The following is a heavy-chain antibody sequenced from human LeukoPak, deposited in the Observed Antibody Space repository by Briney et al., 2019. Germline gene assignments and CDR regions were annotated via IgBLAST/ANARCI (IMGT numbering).Heavy chain of an antibody. CDR2: IYYSGYT. CDR3: ARLMTESSAIDY. CDR1: GGSISSYY. V-gene: IGHV4-59*08. Sequence: SETLSLTCTVSGGSISSYYWKWIRQPLGKGLEWVGYIYYSGYTNYNPSLKSRVTISLDTSENQFSLKLSSVTAADTAVYYCARLMTESSAIDYWGQGTLVTVSS. D-gene: IGHD1-14*01. J-gene: IGHJ4*02.